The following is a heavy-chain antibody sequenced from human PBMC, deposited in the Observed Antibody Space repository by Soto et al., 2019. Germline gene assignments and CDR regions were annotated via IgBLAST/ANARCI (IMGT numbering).Heavy chain of an antibody. D-gene: IGHD3-3*01. J-gene: IGHJ4*02. Sequence: EVPLVESGGGLVQPGGSLKLSCAASGFTFSGSTLHWVRQASGKGLEWVGHIRSKPNSYATSYAVSVKGRFTISRDDSRNTAYLQMNSLKTEDTAVYYCARGVYDFWSGPPKGLDYWGQGTVVTVSS. CDR1: GFTFSGST. CDR2: IRSKPNSYAT. V-gene: IGHV3-73*02. CDR3: ARGVYDFWSGPPKGLDY.